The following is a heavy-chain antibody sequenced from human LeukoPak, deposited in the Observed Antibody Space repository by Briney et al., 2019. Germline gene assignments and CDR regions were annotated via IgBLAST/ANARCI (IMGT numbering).Heavy chain of an antibody. Sequence: GGSLRLSCAASGFIFRNHWMSWVRQVPGRGLEWVAHIKQGGNEKHYVDSVEGRFTLSRDDSKNSLYLQMNSLRVDDSAVYYCARGPNYGDRVDYFDNWGQGTLVTVSS. D-gene: IGHD4-17*01. CDR3: ARGPNYGDRVDYFDN. CDR1: GFIFRNHW. V-gene: IGHV3-7*01. CDR2: IKQGGNEK. J-gene: IGHJ4*02.